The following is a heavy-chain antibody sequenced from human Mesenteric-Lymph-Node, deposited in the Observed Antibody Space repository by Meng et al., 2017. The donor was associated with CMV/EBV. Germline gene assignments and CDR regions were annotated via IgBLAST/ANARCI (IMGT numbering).Heavy chain of an antibody. CDR2: IYSDGST. CDR3: ARDNYG. V-gene: IGHV3-66*02. CDR1: GFTVSNNY. D-gene: IGHD4-11*01. J-gene: IGHJ4*02. Sequence: GESLKISCAVSGFTVSNNYMSWVRQAPGKGLEWVSVIYSDGSTYYADSVKGRFTISRDNPKNTVYLQMNSLRAEDTAVYYCARDNYGWGQGTLVTVSS.